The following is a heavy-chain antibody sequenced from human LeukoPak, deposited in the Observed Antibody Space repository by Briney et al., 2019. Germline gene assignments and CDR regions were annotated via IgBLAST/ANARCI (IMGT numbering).Heavy chain of an antibody. V-gene: IGHV4-30-2*01. CDR2: IYHSGRP. J-gene: IGHJ3*02. CDR1: GGSINSADNS. CDR3: ASGGGSYPLDAFDI. D-gene: IGHD2-15*01. Sequence: SQTLSLTCAVSGGSINSADNSWSWIRQPPGKGLEWLGYIYHSGRPYYNPSLKSRVTISVDRSKSQFSLRLTSVTAADTAVYYCASGGGSYPLDAFDIWGQGTMVTVSS.